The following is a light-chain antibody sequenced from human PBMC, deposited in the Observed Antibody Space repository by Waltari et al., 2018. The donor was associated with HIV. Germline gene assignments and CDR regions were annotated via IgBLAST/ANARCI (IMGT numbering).Light chain of an antibody. CDR1: QSGSSSY. CDR3: QQDYNLPWT. V-gene: IGKV3D-7*01. Sequence: EIVMTQSPATLSLSPGERATLSCRASQSGSSSYLSWYQQRPGQTPRLLIYGASTRATGIPARFSGSGSGTDFTLTISSLQPEDFAVYYCQQDYNLPWTFGQGTKVEIK. J-gene: IGKJ1*01. CDR2: GAS.